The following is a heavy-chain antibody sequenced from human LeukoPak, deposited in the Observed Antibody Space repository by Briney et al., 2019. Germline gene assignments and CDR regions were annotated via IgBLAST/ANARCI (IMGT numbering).Heavy chain of an antibody. CDR1: GFTFSSYG. D-gene: IGHD2/OR15-2a*01. J-gene: IGHJ4*02. V-gene: IGHV3-23*01. CDR3: RYFLPHFDY. Sequence: QPGRSLRLSCAASGFTFSSYGMHWVRQAPGKGLEWVSAISGSGGDTYYADSVKGRFTTSRDNSKNTLYLQMNSLRAEDTAVYYCRYFLPHFDYWGQGTLVTVSS. CDR2: ISGSGGDT.